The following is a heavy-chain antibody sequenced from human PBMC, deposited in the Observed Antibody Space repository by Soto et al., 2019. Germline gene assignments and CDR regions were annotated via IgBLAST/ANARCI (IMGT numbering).Heavy chain of an antibody. CDR2: IYYSGST. D-gene: IGHD2-21*01. Sequence: QVQLQESGPGLVKPSQTLSLTCTVSGGSISSGGYYWSWIRQHPGKGLEWIGDIYYSGSTYYNPSLKSRVTISVDSSKNQFSLKLSSVMAADTAVYSCARDWGSDGCFDYWGHGTLVTVSS. CDR1: GGSISSGGYY. CDR3: ARDWGSDGCFDY. V-gene: IGHV4-31*03. J-gene: IGHJ4*01.